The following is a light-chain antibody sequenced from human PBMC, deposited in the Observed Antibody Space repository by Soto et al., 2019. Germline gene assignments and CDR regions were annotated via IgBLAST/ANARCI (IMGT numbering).Light chain of an antibody. V-gene: IGLV2-14*01. CDR2: EVT. J-gene: IGLJ1*01. CDR1: SSGVGGHNY. CDR3: SSYSSSGTLFV. Sequence: QSALTQPASVSGSPGQSITVSCTGTSSGVGGHNYVSWFQQHPGQAPKLLIYEVTTRPSGVSTRFSGSKSGNTASLTISGLQAEDEADYHCSSYSSSGTLFVFGTGTKVTVL.